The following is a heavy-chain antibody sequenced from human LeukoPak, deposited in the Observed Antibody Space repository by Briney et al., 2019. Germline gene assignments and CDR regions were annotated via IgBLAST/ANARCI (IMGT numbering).Heavy chain of an antibody. J-gene: IGHJ4*02. CDR3: ARDGPDILTTNYFDY. V-gene: IGHV1-18*01. D-gene: IGHD1/OR15-1a*01. CDR1: GYTFTSYG. Sequence: ASVKVSCKAFGYTFTSYGIRWGRQAPGQGLEWMGWISAYNGNTNYAQKLQDRLTMTTDTSTSTAYMELRSLRSDDTAVYYCARDGPDILTTNYFDYWGQGTLVTVSS. CDR2: ISAYNGNT.